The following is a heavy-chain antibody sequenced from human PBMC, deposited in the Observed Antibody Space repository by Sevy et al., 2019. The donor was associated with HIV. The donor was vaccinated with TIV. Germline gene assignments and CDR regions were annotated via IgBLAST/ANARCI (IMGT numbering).Heavy chain of an antibody. Sequence: ASVKVSCKASGGTFSSYAISWVRQAPGQGLEWMGGIIPSFGTANYAQKLQGRVTITADKSTSTAYMELSSLRAEDTAVYYCAKYGPTGGAFDIWGQGTMVTVSS. V-gene: IGHV1-69*06. CDR3: AKYGPTGGAFDI. CDR1: GGTFSSYA. J-gene: IGHJ3*02. D-gene: IGHD4-17*01. CDR2: IIPSFGTA.